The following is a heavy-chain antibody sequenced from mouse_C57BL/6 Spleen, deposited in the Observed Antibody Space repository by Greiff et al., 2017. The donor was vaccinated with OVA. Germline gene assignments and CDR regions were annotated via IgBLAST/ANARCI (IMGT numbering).Heavy chain of an antibody. V-gene: IGHV3-1*01. CDR1: GYSITSGYD. D-gene: IGHD1-3*01. CDR3: ARDIMGRFAY. Sequence: EVQRVESGPGMVKPSQSLSLTCTVTGYSITSGYDWHWIRHFPGNKLEWMGYISYSGSTNYNPSLKSRISITHDTSKNHFFLKLNSVTTEDTATYYCARDIMGRFAYWGQGTLVTVSA. CDR2: ISYSGST. J-gene: IGHJ3*01.